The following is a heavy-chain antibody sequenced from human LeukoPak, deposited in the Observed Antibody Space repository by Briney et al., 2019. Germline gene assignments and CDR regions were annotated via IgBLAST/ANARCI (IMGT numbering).Heavy chain of an antibody. Sequence: GGSLRLSCAASAFTLSSYAMSWVRQALGKRLEWVSHIRASGDSTNYADSVRGRFTISRDNSKNTVYLQRNSVRAEDTGVYYAAKGLRVSFGYWGQGTLVTGSS. V-gene: IGHV3-23*01. D-gene: IGHD3-16*01. J-gene: IGHJ4*02. CDR3: AKGLRVSFGY. CDR1: AFTLSSYA. CDR2: IRASGDST.